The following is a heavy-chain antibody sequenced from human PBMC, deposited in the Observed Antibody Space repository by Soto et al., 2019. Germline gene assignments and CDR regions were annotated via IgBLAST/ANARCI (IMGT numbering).Heavy chain of an antibody. Sequence: ASVKVSCKASGYTFTSYGISWVRQAPGQGLEWMGWISAYNGNTNYAQKLQGRVTMTTDTSTSTAYMELRSLRSDDTAVYYCARDDITMVRGVTRYYYYGMDVWGQGTTVTVS. CDR2: ISAYNGNT. CDR1: GYTFTSYG. J-gene: IGHJ6*02. CDR3: ARDDITMVRGVTRYYYYGMDV. D-gene: IGHD3-10*01. V-gene: IGHV1-18*04.